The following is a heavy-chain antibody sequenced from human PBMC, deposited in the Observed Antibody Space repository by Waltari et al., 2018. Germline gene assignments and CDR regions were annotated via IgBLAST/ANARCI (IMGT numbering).Heavy chain of an antibody. J-gene: IGHJ6*02. Sequence: AASGFTFSSYAMSWVRQAPGKGLEWVSAISGSGGSTYYADSVKGRFTISRDNSKNTVYLQMNSLGAEDTAVYYCAKTGQGYCSNGVCPYYYGMDVWGQGTTVTVSS. CDR2: ISGSGGST. D-gene: IGHD2-8*01. V-gene: IGHV3-23*01. CDR1: GFTFSSYA. CDR3: AKTGQGYCSNGVCPYYYGMDV.